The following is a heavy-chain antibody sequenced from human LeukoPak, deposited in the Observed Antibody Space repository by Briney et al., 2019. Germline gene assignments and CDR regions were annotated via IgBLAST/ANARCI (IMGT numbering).Heavy chain of an antibody. V-gene: IGHV3-23*01. CDR1: GFTFTSYA. CDR2: ISGSGGST. D-gene: IGHD7-27*01. CDR3: AKDGVNWGSYFDS. J-gene: IGHJ4*02. Sequence: PGGSLRLSCAASGFTFTSYAMSWVRQAPGKGLEWVSAISGSGGSTYHADSVKGRFTISRDNSKNTLYLQMNSLRAEDTAVYYCAKDGVNWGSYFDSWGQGTLVTVSS.